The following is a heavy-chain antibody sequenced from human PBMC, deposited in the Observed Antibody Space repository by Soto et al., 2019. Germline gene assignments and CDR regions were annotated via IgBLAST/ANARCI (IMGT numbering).Heavy chain of an antibody. CDR3: AKEGYCSGGSCSPIDY. CDR1: GFTLRNYA. CDR2: IGVGGST. J-gene: IGHJ4*01. V-gene: IGHV3-23*01. D-gene: IGHD2-15*01. Sequence: GSLRLSCAASGFTLRNYAMNWVRQAPGEGLEWVSTIGVGGSTYYPDSVKGRFTISRDTSKNTMYLQMNSLRAEDTAVYYCAKEGYCSGGSCSPIDYWGHGTLVTVSS.